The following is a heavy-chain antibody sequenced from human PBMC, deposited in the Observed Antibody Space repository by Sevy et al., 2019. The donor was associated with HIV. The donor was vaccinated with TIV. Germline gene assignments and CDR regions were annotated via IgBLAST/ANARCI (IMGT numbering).Heavy chain of an antibody. Sequence: SENLSLTCTVSSGSISSYFWSWIRQPPGKGLEWIGYISYSEGTNYNPSLKSRVTMSVDMSKNQFSLKLSSVIAADTAVYYCARGGASHYRRHFDYWGQGTLVTVSS. J-gene: IGHJ4*02. D-gene: IGHD4-4*01. V-gene: IGHV4-59*01. CDR1: SGSISSYF. CDR2: ISYSEGT. CDR3: ARGGASHYRRHFDY.